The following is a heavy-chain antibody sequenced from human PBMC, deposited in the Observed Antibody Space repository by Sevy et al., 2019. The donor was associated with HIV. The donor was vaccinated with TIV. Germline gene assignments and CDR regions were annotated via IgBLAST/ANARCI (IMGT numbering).Heavy chain of an antibody. V-gene: IGHV3-48*03. D-gene: IGHD4-17*01. CDR1: GFPFGSYE. CDR2: ISNSGSAK. CDR3: ARDLPPSATTVAHFDY. J-gene: IGHJ4*02. Sequence: GGSLRLSCTASGFPFGSYEMNWVRQAPGKGLEWVSYISNSGSAKYYSDSVRSRSTISRDNAKHSLYLQMNSLRAEDTAGYYCARDLPPSATTVAHFDYWGRGTLVTVSS.